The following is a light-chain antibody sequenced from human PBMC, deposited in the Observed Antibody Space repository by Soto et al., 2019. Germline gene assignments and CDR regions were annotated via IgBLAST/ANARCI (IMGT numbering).Light chain of an antibody. CDR3: FSHRSGDSHV. CDR1: SSDIGAYNY. J-gene: IGLJ1*01. Sequence: QSVLTQPASVSGSPGQSITISCTGTSSDIGAYNYVSWYQQYPGKAPKLMIYGVTNRPSGVSNRFSGSKTGNTASLTISGLQDEDEADYYCFSHRSGDSHVFGNGTKVTVL. CDR2: GVT. V-gene: IGLV2-14*01.